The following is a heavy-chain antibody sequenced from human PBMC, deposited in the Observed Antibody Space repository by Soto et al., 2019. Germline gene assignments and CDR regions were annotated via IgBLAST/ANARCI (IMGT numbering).Heavy chain of an antibody. D-gene: IGHD1-26*01. Sequence: GSLRLSCAASGFTFSNYAMNWVRQAPGKGLAWVSAIRGSGGGTNYADSVMGRFTVSRDNSKNMLYLEMNSLGAEDTAVYYCARVATTGFYYFEYWRQGRLVSVAS. CDR2: IRGSGGGT. J-gene: IGHJ4*02. CDR1: GFTFSNYA. CDR3: ARVATTGFYYFEY. V-gene: IGHV3-23*01.